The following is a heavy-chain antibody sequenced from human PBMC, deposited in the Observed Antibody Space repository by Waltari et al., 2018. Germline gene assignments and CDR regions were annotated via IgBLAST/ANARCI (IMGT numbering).Heavy chain of an antibody. V-gene: IGHV3-23*01. CDR1: GFTFSSYA. CDR2: ISGSGGST. Sequence: EVQLLESGGGLVQPGGSLRLSCAASGFTFSSYAMSWVRQAPGKGLEWVSAISGSGGSTYYADSVKGRFTISRDNSKNPLYLQMNSLRAEDTAVYYCAKGIYGSGSYYPMDYWGQGTLVTVSS. CDR3: AKGIYGSGSYYPMDY. D-gene: IGHD3-10*01. J-gene: IGHJ4*02.